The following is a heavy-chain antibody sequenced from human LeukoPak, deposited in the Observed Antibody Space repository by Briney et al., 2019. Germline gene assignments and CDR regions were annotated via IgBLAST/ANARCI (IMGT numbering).Heavy chain of an antibody. CDR3: ARDQYYDFWSGCRNYAFDI. J-gene: IGHJ3*02. CDR2: IYYSGST. Sequence: PSETLSLTCTVSGGSISSYYWSWIRQPPGKGLEWIGYIYYSGSTNYNPSLKSRVTISVDTSKNQFSLKLSSVTAADTAVYYCARDQYYDFWSGCRNYAFDIWGQGTMVTVSS. D-gene: IGHD3-3*01. CDR1: GGSISSYY. V-gene: IGHV4-59*01.